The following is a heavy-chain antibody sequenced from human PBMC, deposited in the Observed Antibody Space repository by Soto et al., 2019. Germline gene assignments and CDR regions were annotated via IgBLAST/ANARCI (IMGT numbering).Heavy chain of an antibody. V-gene: IGHV4-38-2*02. CDR3: AGIAAAGTVDWYFDL. CDR2: MYFNESP. J-gene: IGHJ2*01. D-gene: IGHD6-13*01. CDR1: NYSISSGFY. Sequence: SETLALTCTVSNYSISSGFYWGWIRQPPGKGLEWIGTMYFNESPYYNPSLNSRVTMSVDTSKNQFSLKLSSVTAADTAVYYCAGIAAAGTVDWYFDLWGRGTLVTVSS.